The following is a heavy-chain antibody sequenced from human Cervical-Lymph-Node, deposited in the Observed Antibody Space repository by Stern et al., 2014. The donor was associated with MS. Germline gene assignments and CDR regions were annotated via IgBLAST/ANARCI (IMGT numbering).Heavy chain of an antibody. J-gene: IGHJ6*02. V-gene: IGHV1-8*01. Sequence: QVQLVQSGAEVKKPGASVRVSCKASGYTFSSYNINWVRQAPGLGLEWMGWMNPKSGNTSSEQKFQGRVTLATTTSTKTAYMELSSLRPEDTAVYYCARGHCSSDNCFDYYGLDVWGQGTAVTVSS. CDR1: GYTFSSYN. D-gene: IGHD2-2*01. CDR3: ARGHCSSDNCFDYYGLDV. CDR2: MNPKSGNT.